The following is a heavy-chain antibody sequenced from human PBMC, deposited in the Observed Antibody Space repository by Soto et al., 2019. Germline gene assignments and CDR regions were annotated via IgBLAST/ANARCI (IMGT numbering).Heavy chain of an antibody. V-gene: IGHV5-51*01. D-gene: IGHD6-13*01. CDR2: IYPGDSDT. CDR1: GYSLTSYW. Sequence: GEALKNSRKGSGYSLTSYWNGWVRQKPGKGLEWMGIIYPGDSDTRYSPSFQGQVTISADKSISTAYLQWSSLKASDTAMYYCARTAAAGKNYYGVDVWGQGTTVTVSS. CDR3: ARTAAAGKNYYGVDV. J-gene: IGHJ6*02.